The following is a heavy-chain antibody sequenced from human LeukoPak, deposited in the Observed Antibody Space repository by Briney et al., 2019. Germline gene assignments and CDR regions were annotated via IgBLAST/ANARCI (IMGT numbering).Heavy chain of an antibody. CDR3: ARGTFDYDFWSGYPRREGYYMDV. V-gene: IGHV1-8*03. Sequence: ASVKVSCKASGYTFTSYDISWVRQATGQGLEWMGWMNPNSGNTGYAQKFQGRVIITRNTSISTAYMELSSLRSEDTAVYYCARGTFDYDFWSGYPRREGYYMDVWGKGTTVTVSS. CDR2: MNPNSGNT. J-gene: IGHJ6*03. D-gene: IGHD3-3*01. CDR1: GYTFTSYD.